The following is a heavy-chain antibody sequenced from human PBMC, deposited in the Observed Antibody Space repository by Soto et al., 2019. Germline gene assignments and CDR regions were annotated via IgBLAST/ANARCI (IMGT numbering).Heavy chain of an antibody. J-gene: IGHJ5*02. CDR3: AEGMFPLDHGSAFYP. CDR1: RFTFSNFA. CDR2: IGVTAGST. D-gene: IGHD4-17*01. Sequence: AHLSESGGGLQQPGGSLKLSCEASRFTFSNFAMSWVRQAPGKGLEWISTIGVTAGSTYYTDSVRGRFTISRDNTKNTPYLGMDSLKAGDPALYYCAEGMFPLDHGSAFYPWGQGTLVAVSS. V-gene: IGHV3-23*01.